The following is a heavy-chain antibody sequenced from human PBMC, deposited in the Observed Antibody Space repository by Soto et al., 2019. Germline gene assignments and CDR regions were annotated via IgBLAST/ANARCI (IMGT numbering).Heavy chain of an antibody. Sequence: SSETLSLTCAVYGGSFSGYYWSWIRQPPGKGLEWIGEINHSGSTNYNPSLKSRVTISVDTSKNQFSLKLSSVTAADTAVYYCARGVYYDSSGYYPYWGQGTLVTVSS. V-gene: IGHV4-34*01. CDR2: INHSGST. D-gene: IGHD3-22*01. CDR3: ARGVYYDSSGYYPY. J-gene: IGHJ4*02. CDR1: GGSFSGYY.